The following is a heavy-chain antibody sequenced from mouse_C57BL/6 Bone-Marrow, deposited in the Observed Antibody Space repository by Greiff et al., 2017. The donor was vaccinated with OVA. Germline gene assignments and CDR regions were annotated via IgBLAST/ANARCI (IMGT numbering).Heavy chain of an antibody. D-gene: IGHD1-1*01. J-gene: IGHJ1*03. CDR2: FHPSDSDT. CDR3: AIQVVARYFDV. V-gene: IGHV1-74*01. Sequence: QVQLQQPGAELVKPGASVKLSCKASGYPFTSYWMPWVKQRPGQGLEWIGRFHPSDSDTNYNQKFKGKATLTVDKSSSTAYMQLSSLTSEDSAVYYCAIQVVARYFDVWGTGTTVTVSS. CDR1: GYPFTSYW.